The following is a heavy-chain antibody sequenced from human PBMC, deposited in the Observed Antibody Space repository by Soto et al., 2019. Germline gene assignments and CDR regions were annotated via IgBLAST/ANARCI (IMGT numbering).Heavy chain of an antibody. CDR1: GFTFTNAC. J-gene: IGHJ6*04. Sequence: PGGSLRLSCAASGFTFTNACMSWVRQAPGKGLEWVGRIKSKTYGGTTDYAAPVKGRFTISRDDSKNTLYLQMNSLKTEDTAVYYCITGHYDPPSYKCVRGKGTTVTGSS. D-gene: IGHD3-3*01. CDR2: IKSKTYGGTT. V-gene: IGHV3-15*01. CDR3: ITGHYDPPSYKCV.